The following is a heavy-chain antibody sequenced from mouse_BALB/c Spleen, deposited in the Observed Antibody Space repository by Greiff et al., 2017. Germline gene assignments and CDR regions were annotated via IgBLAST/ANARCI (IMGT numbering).Heavy chain of an antibody. CDR2: INPGSSTI. CDR1: GFDFSRYW. V-gene: IGHV4-2*02. J-gene: IGHJ4*01. Sequence: EVKLVESGGGLVQPGGSLNLSCAASGFDFSRYWMSWARQAPGKGQEWIGEINPGSSTINYTPSLKDKFIISRDNAKNTLYLQMSKVRSEDTALYYCARLGRLRGNAMDYWGQGTSVTVSS. CDR3: ARLGRLRGNAMDY. D-gene: IGHD2-4*01.